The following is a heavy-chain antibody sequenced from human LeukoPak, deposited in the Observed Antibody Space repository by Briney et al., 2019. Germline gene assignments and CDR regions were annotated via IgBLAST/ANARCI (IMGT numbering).Heavy chain of an antibody. CDR1: GYTFTNYG. D-gene: IGHD5-18*01. V-gene: IGHV1-18*01. J-gene: IGHJ4*02. Sequence: GASVKVSCKASGYTFTNYGFHWVRQAPGQGPKWMGWIRVSDGDTKYAQKFQGRVTLTRDTSANTAYMDLWSLRSDDTAVYFCARSGFSFGYHYFDLWGQGTLVTVSS. CDR3: ARSGFSFGYHYFDL. CDR2: IRVSDGDT.